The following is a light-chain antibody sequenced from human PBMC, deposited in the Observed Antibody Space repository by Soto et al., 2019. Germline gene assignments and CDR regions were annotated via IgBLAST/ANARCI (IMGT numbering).Light chain of an antibody. CDR2: GAS. V-gene: IGKV3-20*01. CDR3: HQYDSWT. J-gene: IGKJ1*01. CDR1: QSFNSIY. Sequence: IVLTQSPGTLSLSPGERATLSCRASQSFNSIYLAWYQQKPGQAPGLLIYGASSRATGIPDRFSGSGSGTDFTLTISRMEPEDFAVYYCHQYDSWTFGQGTKVEIK.